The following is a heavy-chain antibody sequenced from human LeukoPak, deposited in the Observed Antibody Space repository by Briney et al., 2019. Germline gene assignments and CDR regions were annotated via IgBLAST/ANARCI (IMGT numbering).Heavy chain of an antibody. CDR3: AKDRPEAAGTIDY. CDR2: IRYDGSNK. D-gene: IGHD6-13*01. CDR1: GFTFSSYG. V-gene: IGHV3-30*02. Sequence: GGSLRLSCAASGFTFSSYGMHWVRQAPGKGLEWVAFIRYDGSNKYYADSVKGRFTISRDNSKNTLYLQMNSLRAEDTAVYYCAKDRPEAAGTIDYWGQGTLVTVSS. J-gene: IGHJ4*02.